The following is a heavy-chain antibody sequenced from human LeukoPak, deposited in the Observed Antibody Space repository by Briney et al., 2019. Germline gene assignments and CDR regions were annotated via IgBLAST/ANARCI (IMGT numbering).Heavy chain of an antibody. CDR2: IYYSGST. V-gene: IGHV4-39*01. CDR1: GGSISSSSYY. CDR3: ARPFTAAFFDY. D-gene: IGHD2-21*02. Sequence: PSETLSLTCTVSGGSISSSSYYWGWIRQPPGKGLEWIGSIYYSGSTYYNPSLKSRVTISVDTSKNQFSLKLSSVTAADTAVYYCARPFTAAFFDYWGQGTLVTVSS. J-gene: IGHJ4*02.